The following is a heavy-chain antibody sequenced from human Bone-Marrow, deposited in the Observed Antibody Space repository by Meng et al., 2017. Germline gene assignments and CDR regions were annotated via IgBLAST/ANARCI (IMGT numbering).Heavy chain of an antibody. CDR1: GGSTISGKHY. J-gene: IGHJ2*01. CDR2: IYYSGST. D-gene: IGHD4-17*01. Sequence: VQLQESGPGLVKHYKTLFFTGTFSGGSTISGKHYWSWIRQHPGKGREYIGYIYYSGSTYYNPSLKSRVIISVDTSKNQFSLRLNSVTAADTAVYYCASLYGDSSVWYLDLWGRGTLVTVSS. V-gene: IGHV4-31*03. CDR3: ASLYGDSSVWYLDL.